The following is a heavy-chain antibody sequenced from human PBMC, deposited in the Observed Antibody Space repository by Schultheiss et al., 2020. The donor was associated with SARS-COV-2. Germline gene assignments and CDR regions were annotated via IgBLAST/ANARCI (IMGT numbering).Heavy chain of an antibody. D-gene: IGHD1-26*01. V-gene: IGHV4-59*08. Sequence: SETLSLTCSVSGVSISSYYWSWVRQPPGKGLEWVGYIYYSGSTYYNPSLKSRVTISVDTSKNQFSLKLSSVTAADTAVYYCARQSVGERVPLYFDYWGQGTLVTVSS. CDR3: ARQSVGERVPLYFDY. J-gene: IGHJ4*02. CDR1: GVSISSYY. CDR2: IYYSGST.